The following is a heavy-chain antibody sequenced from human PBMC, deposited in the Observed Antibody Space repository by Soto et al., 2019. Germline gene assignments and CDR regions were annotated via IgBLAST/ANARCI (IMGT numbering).Heavy chain of an antibody. D-gene: IGHD4-4*01. Sequence: PGGSLRLSCAASGFTFSSYGMSWVRQAPGKGLEWVSAISGSGGTTYYADSVKGRFTISRDNSKNTLYLQMNSLRAEDTAVYYCAKWSPVRDYSNAHNWFDPRGQGTLVTVSS. V-gene: IGHV3-23*01. CDR3: AKWSPVRDYSNAHNWFDP. CDR2: ISGSGGTT. J-gene: IGHJ5*02. CDR1: GFTFSSYG.